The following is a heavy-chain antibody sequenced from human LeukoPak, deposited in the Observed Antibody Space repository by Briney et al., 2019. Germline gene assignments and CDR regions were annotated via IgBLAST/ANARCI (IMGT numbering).Heavy chain of an antibody. CDR2: IGTAGDT. CDR1: GFTFSSYD. D-gene: IGHD2-15*01. Sequence: PGGSLRLSCAASGFTFSSYDMHWVRQATGKGLEWVSAIGTAGDTYYPGSVKGRFTISRENAKNSLYLQMNSLRAGDTAVHYCARGAECSGGSCYPYYYYGMDVWGQGTTVTVSS. J-gene: IGHJ6*02. V-gene: IGHV3-13*04. CDR3: ARGAECSGGSCYPYYYYGMDV.